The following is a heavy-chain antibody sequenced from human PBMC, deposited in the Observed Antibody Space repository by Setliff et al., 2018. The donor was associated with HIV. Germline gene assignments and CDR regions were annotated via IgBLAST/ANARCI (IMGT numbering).Heavy chain of an antibody. V-gene: IGHV1-2*06. CDR1: GYTFSDFY. Sequence: ASVKVSCKASGYTFSDFYMHWVRQAPGQGPQWMGRIDPSSGVTDYAQRFQGRVTMTRDKSTTTAHMELTSLRSDDTAVYYCARYKGFDAFDIWGQGTMVTVSS. J-gene: IGHJ3*02. D-gene: IGHD1-20*01. CDR3: ARYKGFDAFDI. CDR2: IDPSSGVT.